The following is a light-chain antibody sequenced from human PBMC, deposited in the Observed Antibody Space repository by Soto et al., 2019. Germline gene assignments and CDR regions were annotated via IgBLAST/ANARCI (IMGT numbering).Light chain of an antibody. CDR3: AAWDDSLNAVV. V-gene: IGLV1-44*01. CDR1: SSNIGGNT. Sequence: QSALTQPPSASGTPGQRVTISCSGSSSNIGGNTVNWYQQLPGTAPRVLIYSNNQRPSGVPDRFSGSKSGTSASLAISGLQSEDEADYYCAAWDDSLNAVVFGGGTKLTVL. J-gene: IGLJ2*01. CDR2: SNN.